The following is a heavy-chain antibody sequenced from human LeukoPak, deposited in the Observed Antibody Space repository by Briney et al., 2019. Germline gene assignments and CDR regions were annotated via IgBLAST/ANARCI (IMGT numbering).Heavy chain of an antibody. CDR1: GFAFNDFG. V-gene: IGHV3-30*02. J-gene: IGHJ3*02. D-gene: IGHD4-17*01. CDR2: IRYEGSIK. CDR3: AKDLYGDYGPFDI. Sequence: GGSLRLSCAASGFAFNDFGMHWVRQAPGKGLEWVAFIRYEGSIKYYADSVKGRFTISRDNSKNTLSLQMNSLRVEDMALYYCAKDLYGDYGPFDIWGQGTMVAVSS.